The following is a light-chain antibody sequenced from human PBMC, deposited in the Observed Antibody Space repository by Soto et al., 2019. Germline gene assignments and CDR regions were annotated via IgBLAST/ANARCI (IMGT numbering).Light chain of an antibody. CDR2: DAS. V-gene: IGKV1-33*01. J-gene: IGKJ2*01. Sequence: IQMTQSPSSLSASVGDTVTITCQASQDISNYLNWYQQKPGKAPKLLIYDASNLETGVPSRFSGSGSGTDFTFTISSLQPEDIATYYCKQYDNLPPYTFGQGTKLEIK. CDR3: KQYDNLPPYT. CDR1: QDISNY.